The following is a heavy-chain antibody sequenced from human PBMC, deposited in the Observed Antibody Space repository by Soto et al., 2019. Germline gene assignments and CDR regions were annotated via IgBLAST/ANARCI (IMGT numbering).Heavy chain of an antibody. V-gene: IGHV3-23*01. CDR1: GFTFSSYA. D-gene: IGHD1-1*01. J-gene: IGHJ4*02. CDR3: XXDWYEDY. CDR2: ISSDGNT. Sequence: EVQLLESGGGLVQPGGSLRLSCAASGFTFSSYAMTWVRQAPGKGLEWVSVISSDGNTYYAGSVKGRFTISRDNSKSXXXXXXXXXXXXXXXXXXXXXDWYEDYWGQGILVTVSS.